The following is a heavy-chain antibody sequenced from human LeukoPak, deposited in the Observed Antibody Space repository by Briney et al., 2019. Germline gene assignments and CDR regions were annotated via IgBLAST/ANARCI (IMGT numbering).Heavy chain of an antibody. D-gene: IGHD3-10*01. V-gene: IGHV3-23*01. Sequence: GGSLRLSCAASGLTFSSYAMSWVRQAPGKGLEWVSSISGTGGSTDYADSVKGRFTISRDYSKNTLFLQMNSLRAEDTAVYYCAKGAYYYGSGSYCFDHWGQGTLVTVST. CDR1: GLTFSSYA. CDR3: AKGAYYYGSGSYCFDH. J-gene: IGHJ5*02. CDR2: ISGTGGST.